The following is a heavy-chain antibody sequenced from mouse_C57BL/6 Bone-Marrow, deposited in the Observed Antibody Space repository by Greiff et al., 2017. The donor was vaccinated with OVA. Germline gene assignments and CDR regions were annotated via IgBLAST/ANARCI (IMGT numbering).Heavy chain of an antibody. CDR2: INPSTGGT. V-gene: IGHV1-42*01. CDR1: GYSFTGYY. CDR3: ARCPLANWGDWYFDV. Sequence: EVQLQQSGPELVKPGASVKISCKASGYSFTGYYMNWVKQSPEKSLEWIGEINPSTGGTTYNQKFKAKATLTVDKSSSTAYMQLKSLTSEDSAVYYCARCPLANWGDWYFDVWGTGTTVTVSS. D-gene: IGHD4-1*01. J-gene: IGHJ1*03.